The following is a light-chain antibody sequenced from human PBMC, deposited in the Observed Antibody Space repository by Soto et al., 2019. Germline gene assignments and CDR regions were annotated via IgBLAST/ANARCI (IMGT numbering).Light chain of an antibody. V-gene: IGKV1-5*01. CDR3: QQYNSYSGT. CDR1: QNIINW. CDR2: DAS. Sequence: DVQITQSPSTLSASVGDRVTITCRASQNIINWLAWYQQKPGKAPKLLIYDASSLESGVPSRFSGSGSVKEFTLTISSLQPDDFATYYCQQYNSYSGTFGQGTKVDIK. J-gene: IGKJ1*01.